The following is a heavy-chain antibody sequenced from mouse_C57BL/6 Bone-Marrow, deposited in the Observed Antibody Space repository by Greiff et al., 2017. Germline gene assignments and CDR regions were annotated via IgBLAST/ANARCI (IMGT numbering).Heavy chain of an antibody. CDR3: ARRNYWYFDV. CDR1: GFTFSSYG. CDR2: ISSGGSYT. J-gene: IGHJ1*03. V-gene: IGHV5-6*02. Sequence: EVKLMESGGDLVKPGGSLKLSCAASGFTFSSYGMSWVRQTPDKRLEWVATISSGGSYTYYPDSVKGRFTISRDNAKNTLYLQMSSLKSEDTAMYYCARRNYWYFDVWGTGTTVTVSS.